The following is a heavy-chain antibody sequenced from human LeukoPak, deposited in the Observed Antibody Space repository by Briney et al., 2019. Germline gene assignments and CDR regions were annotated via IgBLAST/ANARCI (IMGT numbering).Heavy chain of an antibody. Sequence: PGGSLRLSCAASGFAFSNYWMSWVRQAPGKGLEWVANIKRDGNDEYYVDSVKGRFTISRDNAENSLYLEVNSLRAEDTAVYYCARALYTSGWYPDYFDYWGQGTLVTVSS. CDR3: ARALYTSGWYPDYFDY. V-gene: IGHV3-7*01. CDR1: GFAFSNYW. CDR2: IKRDGNDE. J-gene: IGHJ4*02. D-gene: IGHD6-19*01.